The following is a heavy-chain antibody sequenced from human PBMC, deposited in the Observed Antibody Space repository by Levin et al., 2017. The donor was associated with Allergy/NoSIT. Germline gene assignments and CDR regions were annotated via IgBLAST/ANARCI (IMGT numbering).Heavy chain of an antibody. V-gene: IGHV3-33*01. Sequence: SLKISCAASGFPFSAYGMHWIRQGPGKGLEWVAFIYFDGSKTYYADSVEGRFTISRDNSKNTVYLQMDSLRGDDTAVYYCARDRSGNYFYFWGQGTQVTVSS. J-gene: IGHJ4*02. CDR1: GFPFSAYG. D-gene: IGHD2/OR15-2a*01. CDR3: ARDRSGNYFYF. CDR2: IYFDGSKT.